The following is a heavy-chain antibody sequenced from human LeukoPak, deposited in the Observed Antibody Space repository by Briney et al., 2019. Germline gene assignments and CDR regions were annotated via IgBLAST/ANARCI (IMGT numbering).Heavy chain of an antibody. CDR2: ISGDGRST. V-gene: IGHV3-23*01. D-gene: IGHD2-2*01. J-gene: IGHJ4*02. CDR3: AKDMARSRLTSRDY. Sequence: HPGGSLRLSCTASGFNFASYAMKWVRQAPGKGLESVSAISGDGRSTYYAGSVKGRFTISRDNSKYTLSLQMSSLRADDTAMYYCAKDMARSRLTSRDYWGQGTLVTVSS. CDR1: GFNFASYA.